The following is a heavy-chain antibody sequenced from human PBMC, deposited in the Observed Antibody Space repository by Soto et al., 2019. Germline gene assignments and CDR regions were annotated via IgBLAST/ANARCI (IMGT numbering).Heavy chain of an antibody. V-gene: IGHV5-51*01. J-gene: IGHJ6*02. CDR3: ARLGSSSTSCYKCGMDV. D-gene: IGHD2-2*02. CDR1: GYSFTSYW. CDR2: IYPGDSDT. Sequence: GESLKISCKGSGYSFTSYWIGWVRQMPGKGLERMGIIYPGDSDTRYSPSFQGQVTISADKSISTAYLQWSSLKASDTAMYYCARLGSSSTSCYKCGMDVWGQGTTVTVSS.